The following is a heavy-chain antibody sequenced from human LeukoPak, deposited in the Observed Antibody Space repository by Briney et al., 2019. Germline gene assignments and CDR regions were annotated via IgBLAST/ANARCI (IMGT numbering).Heavy chain of an antibody. CDR1: GFIFSSYE. CDR3: ARDTNGDGWFDP. Sequence: GGSLRLSCAASGFIFSSYEMNWVRQAPGKGLEWVSYISSSGSTIYYADSVKGRFTISRDNAKNSLYLQMNSLRAEDTSVYYCARDTNGDGWFDPWGQGTLVTVSS. D-gene: IGHD4-17*01. V-gene: IGHV3-48*03. J-gene: IGHJ5*02. CDR2: ISSSGSTI.